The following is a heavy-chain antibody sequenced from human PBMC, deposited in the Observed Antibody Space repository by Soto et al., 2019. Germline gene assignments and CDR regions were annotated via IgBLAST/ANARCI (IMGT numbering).Heavy chain of an antibody. Sequence: QVRLQESGPGLVEPSGTLCLTCAVSGDSVSSSSCWSWVRQAPGKGLEWIGEIYHSGTFNYNPSLASRVSVSVDKSRNQLSLNLKSMTAADTAVYYCVRSVPAATWQYSGMDVWGQGTTVTVSS. D-gene: IGHD2-2*01. J-gene: IGHJ6*02. CDR2: IYHSGTF. CDR3: VRSVPAATWQYSGMDV. CDR1: GDSVSSSSC. V-gene: IGHV4-4*02.